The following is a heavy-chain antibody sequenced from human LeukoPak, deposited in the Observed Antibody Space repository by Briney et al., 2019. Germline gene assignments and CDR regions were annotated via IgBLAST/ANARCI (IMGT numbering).Heavy chain of an antibody. Sequence: PGGSLRLSCAASGFTFSSYSMNWVRQAPGKGLEWVSSISSSSYIYYADSVKGRFTISRDNAKNSLYLQMNSLRAEDTAVYYCANIGKYGSGSYYNEDYWGQGILVTVSS. V-gene: IGHV3-21*01. J-gene: IGHJ4*02. CDR3: ANIGKYGSGSYYNEDY. CDR2: ISSSSYI. D-gene: IGHD3-10*01. CDR1: GFTFSSYS.